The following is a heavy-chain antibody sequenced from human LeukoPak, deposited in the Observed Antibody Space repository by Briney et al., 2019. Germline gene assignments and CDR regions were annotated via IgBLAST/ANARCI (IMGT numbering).Heavy chain of an antibody. Sequence: PGRSLRLSCAASGFTFGSYAMHWVRQAPGKGLEWVAVISYDGSNKYYADSVKGRFTISRDNSKNTLYLQMNSLRAEDTAVYYCARERVKNSWSYYYGMDVWGQGTTVTVSS. V-gene: IGHV3-30*04. J-gene: IGHJ6*02. D-gene: IGHD6-13*01. CDR1: GFTFGSYA. CDR3: ARERVKNSWSYYYGMDV. CDR2: ISYDGSNK.